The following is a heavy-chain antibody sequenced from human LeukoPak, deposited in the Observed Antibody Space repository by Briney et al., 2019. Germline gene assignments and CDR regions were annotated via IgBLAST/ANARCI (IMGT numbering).Heavy chain of an antibody. CDR3: ARTDWKGY. D-gene: IGHD1-1*01. Sequence: PSETLSLTCTVSGGSFSSSSYYWGWIRQPPGKGLEWIGSIYYSGSTYYNPSLKSRVTISVDTSKNQFSLKLSSVTAADTAVYYCARTDWKGYWGQGTLVTVSS. CDR1: GGSFSSSSYY. V-gene: IGHV4-39*01. CDR2: IYYSGST. J-gene: IGHJ4*02.